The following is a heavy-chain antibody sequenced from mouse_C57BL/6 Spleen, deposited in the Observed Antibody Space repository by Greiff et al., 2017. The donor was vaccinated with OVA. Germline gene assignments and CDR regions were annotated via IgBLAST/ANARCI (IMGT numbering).Heavy chain of an antibody. CDR3: ATDYSNLYYYAMDY. V-gene: IGHV1-26*01. D-gene: IGHD2-5*01. CDR2: INPNNGGT. Sequence: EVQLQQSGPELVKPGASVKISCKASGYTFTDYYMNWVKQSHGKSLEWIGDINPNNGGTSYNQKFKGKATLTVDKSSSTAYMELRSLTSEDSAVYYCATDYSNLYYYAMDYWGQGTSVTVSS. CDR1: GYTFTDYY. J-gene: IGHJ4*01.